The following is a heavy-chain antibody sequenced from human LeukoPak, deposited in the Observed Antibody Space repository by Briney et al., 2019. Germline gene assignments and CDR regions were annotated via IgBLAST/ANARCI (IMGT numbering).Heavy chain of an antibody. D-gene: IGHD1-26*01. CDR2: IYYSGST. CDR3: ARAVGATTGNFDY. J-gene: IGHJ4*02. CDR1: GGSISSSSYY. Sequence: SETLSLTCTVSGGSISSSSYYWGWIRQPPGKGLEWIGSIYYSGSTYYNPSLKSRVTISVDTSKNQFSLKLTSVTAADTAVYYCARAVGATTGNFDYWGQGTLVTVSS. V-gene: IGHV4-39*07.